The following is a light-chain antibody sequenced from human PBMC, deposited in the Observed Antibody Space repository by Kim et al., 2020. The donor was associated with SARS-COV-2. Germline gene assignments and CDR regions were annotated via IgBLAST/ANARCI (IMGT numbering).Light chain of an antibody. CDR3: SAWDSSLSAWV. CDR2: KNN. V-gene: IGLV10-54*01. Sequence: QTALLACTGKSKQVGNQGAAWRQQPQGYHPKRPSVKNNIRAAGISERLTESRSGNAASLTITGLQPADEADYYCSAWDSSLSAWVVGGGTELTDL. J-gene: IGLJ3*02. CDR1: SKQVGNQG.